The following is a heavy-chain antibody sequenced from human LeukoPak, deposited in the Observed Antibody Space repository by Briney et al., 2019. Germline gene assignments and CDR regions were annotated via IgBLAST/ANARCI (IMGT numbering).Heavy chain of an antibody. CDR2: ISSSSSYI. Sequence: PGGSLRPSCAASGFTFSSYSMNWVRQAPGKGLEWVSSISSSSSYIYYADSVKGRFTISRDNAKNSLYLQMNSLRAEDAAVYYCARDHGNSYAFDIWGQGTMVTVSS. V-gene: IGHV3-21*01. J-gene: IGHJ3*02. CDR3: ARDHGNSYAFDI. CDR1: GFTFSSYS. D-gene: IGHD4-23*01.